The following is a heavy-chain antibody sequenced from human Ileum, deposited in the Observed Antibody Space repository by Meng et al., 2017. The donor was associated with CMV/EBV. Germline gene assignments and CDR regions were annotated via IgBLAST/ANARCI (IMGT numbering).Heavy chain of an antibody. CDR2: IDHSGIT. CDR1: WIIVSSTY. V-gene: IGHV3-66*01. J-gene: IGHJ4*02. CDR3: VGVGAP. D-gene: IGHD1-26*01. Sequence: GAGVAPPRSSLERCLQASWIIVSSTYMTWVRQAPWKGLELFSVIDHSGITFYADSVRGRFTISRDNSENTLFLQMSSLRVEDTAVYYCVGVGAPGGQGTLVTVSS.